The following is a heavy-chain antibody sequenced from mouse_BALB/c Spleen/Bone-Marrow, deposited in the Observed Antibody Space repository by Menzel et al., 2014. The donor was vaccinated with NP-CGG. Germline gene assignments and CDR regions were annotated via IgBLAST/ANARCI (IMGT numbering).Heavy chain of an antibody. CDR2: ILPGSGST. CDR1: GYTFSSYW. D-gene: IGHD4-1*01. V-gene: IGHV1-9*01. CDR3: ARWGPYWEFAY. Sequence: QVQLQQLGAELMKPGASVKISCKATGYTFSSYWIEWVKQRPGHGLEWIGEILPGSGSTNYNEKFKGKATFTADTSSNTAYMQLSSLTSEDSAVYYCARWGPYWEFAYWGQGTLVTVSA. J-gene: IGHJ3*01.